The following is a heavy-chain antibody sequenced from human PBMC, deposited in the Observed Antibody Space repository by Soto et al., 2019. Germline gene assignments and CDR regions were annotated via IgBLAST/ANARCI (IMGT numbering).Heavy chain of an antibody. Sequence: QLVQSGAEVKKPGASVRVSCKTSGPTFIAYYIHWVRQAPGQGLEWMGWIDPKSGGTTYEQKFLGRVTMTRDTSINTAYMDLNRLTSDDTAVSYCARVSVDVPEWGQGTLITVSS. CDR1: GPTFIAYY. J-gene: IGHJ4*02. V-gene: IGHV1-2*02. CDR3: ARVSVDVPE. D-gene: IGHD5-12*01. CDR2: IDPKSGGT.